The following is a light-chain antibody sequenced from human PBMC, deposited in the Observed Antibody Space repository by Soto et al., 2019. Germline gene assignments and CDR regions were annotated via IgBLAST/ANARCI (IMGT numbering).Light chain of an antibody. CDR1: SSDVGSYDL. Sequence: QSVLTQPASVSGSPGQSITISCTGTSSDVGSYDLVSWYQHHPGKAPKLVIYETSQRPSGFSNRFSGSKSGNTASLTISGLQADDEADYYCCSYAGSYTYVFGTGTKVTVL. CDR2: ETS. J-gene: IGLJ1*01. V-gene: IGLV2-23*01. CDR3: CSYAGSYTYV.